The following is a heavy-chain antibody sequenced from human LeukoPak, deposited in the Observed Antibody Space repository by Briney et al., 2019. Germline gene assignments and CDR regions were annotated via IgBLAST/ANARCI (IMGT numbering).Heavy chain of an antibody. CDR3: ARPIDY. V-gene: IGHV3-21*01. J-gene: IGHJ4*02. CDR1: GFAFSSYS. Sequence: GGSLRLSCAASGFAFSSYSMNWVRQAPGKGLEWVSSLSSSRSYIYYADSVKGRFTISRGNAKNSLYLQMNSLRAEDTAVYYCARPIDYWGQGTLVTVSS. CDR2: LSSSRSYI.